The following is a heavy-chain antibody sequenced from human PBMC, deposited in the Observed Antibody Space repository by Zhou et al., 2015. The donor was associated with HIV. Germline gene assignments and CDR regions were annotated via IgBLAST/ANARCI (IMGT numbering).Heavy chain of an antibody. V-gene: IGHV1-3*01. CDR3: ARDAHPLLWFGAPGWYFDL. CDR1: GYSFSNYA. Sequence: QVQLVQSGAEVKKPGASVKISCKTSGYSFSNYAMHWVRQAPGQRLEWMGWINPGSAYTKSSENFQGRITIGRDTSASTVYMELTSLRSEDTAVYYCARDAHPLLWFGAPGWYFDLWGRGTLVTVSS. D-gene: IGHD3-10*01. J-gene: IGHJ2*01. CDR2: INPGSAYT.